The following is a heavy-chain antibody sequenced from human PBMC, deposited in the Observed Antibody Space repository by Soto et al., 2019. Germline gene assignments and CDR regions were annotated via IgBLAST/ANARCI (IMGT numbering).Heavy chain of an antibody. CDR1: GGSFSGYY. CDR2: INHSGST. Sequence: SQTLSLTCAVYGGSFSGYYWSWIRQPPGKGLEWIGEINHSGSTNYNPSLKSRVTISVDTSNNKFSLKLSSVTAADTAVYYCARGGRGSYHDAFDIWGQGTMVTVSS. J-gene: IGHJ3*02. CDR3: ARGGRGSYHDAFDI. D-gene: IGHD1-26*01. V-gene: IGHV4-34*01.